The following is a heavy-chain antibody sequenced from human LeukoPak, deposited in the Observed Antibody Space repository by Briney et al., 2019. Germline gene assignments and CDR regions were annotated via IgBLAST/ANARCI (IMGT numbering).Heavy chain of an antibody. J-gene: IGHJ6*02. CDR3: ARGSYYYGMDV. V-gene: IGHV4-31*03. CDR1: GGSISSGGYY. CDR2: IYYSGST. Sequence: SETLSLTCTVSGGSISSGGYYWSWIRQHPGKGLEWIGYIYYSGSTYYNPSLKSRVTISVDTSKNQFSLKLSSVTAAGTAVYYCARGSYYYGMDVWGQGTTVTVSS.